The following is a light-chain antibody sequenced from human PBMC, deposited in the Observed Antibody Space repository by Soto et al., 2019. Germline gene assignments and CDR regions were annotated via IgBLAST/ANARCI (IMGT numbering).Light chain of an antibody. V-gene: IGKV3-15*01. CDR2: GAS. CDR3: QQYYNYVT. CDR1: QSVSSN. J-gene: IGKJ5*01. Sequence: IVMTQSPATLSVAPGERATLSCRASQSVSSNLAWYQHKPGQAPRLLSFGASTRATGIPARFSGSGSGTEFTLTISSLQSEDFAVYYCQQYYNYVTFGQGTRLEIK.